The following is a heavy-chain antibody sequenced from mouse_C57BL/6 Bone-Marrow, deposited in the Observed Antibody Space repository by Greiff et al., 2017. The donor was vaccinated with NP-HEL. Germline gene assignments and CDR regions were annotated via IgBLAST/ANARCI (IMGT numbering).Heavy chain of an antibody. CDR1: GYAFSSSW. CDR2: IYPGDGDT. Sequence: QVQLKESGPELVKPGASVKISCKASGYAFSSSWMNWVKQRPGKGLEWIGRIYPGDGDTNYNGKFKGKATLTADKSSSTAYMQLSSLTSEDSAVYCCARWSYYSKDYAMDYWGQGTSVTVSS. V-gene: IGHV1-82*01. D-gene: IGHD2-5*01. CDR3: ARWSYYSKDYAMDY. J-gene: IGHJ4*01.